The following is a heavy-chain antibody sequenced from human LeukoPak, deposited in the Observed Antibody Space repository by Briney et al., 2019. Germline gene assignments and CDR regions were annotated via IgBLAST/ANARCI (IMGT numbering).Heavy chain of an antibody. Sequence: ASAKVSCKASGYTFTGYYMHWVRQAPGQGLEWMGRINPNSGGTNYAQKFQGRVTMTRDTSISTAYMELSRLRSDDTAVYYCARDQWLYSSGWYGYWGQGTLVTVSS. CDR1: GYTFTGYY. V-gene: IGHV1-2*06. D-gene: IGHD6-19*01. J-gene: IGHJ4*02. CDR3: ARDQWLYSSGWYGY. CDR2: INPNSGGT.